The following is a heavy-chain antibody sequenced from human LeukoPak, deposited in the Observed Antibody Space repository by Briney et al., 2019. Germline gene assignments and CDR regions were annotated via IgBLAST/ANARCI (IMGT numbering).Heavy chain of an antibody. CDR1: GGSMRTYY. J-gene: IGHJ3*02. V-gene: IGHV4-4*07. CDR3: VREIEDAFDI. D-gene: IGHD2/OR15-2a*01. CDR2: IYASGST. Sequence: PSETLSLTCTVSGGSMRTYYWSWIRQPAGKGLEWIGRIYASGSTNYNPSLKSRVTVSVDTSKNQSSLNLRSVTAADTAVYYCVREIEDAFDIWGQGTVVTVSS.